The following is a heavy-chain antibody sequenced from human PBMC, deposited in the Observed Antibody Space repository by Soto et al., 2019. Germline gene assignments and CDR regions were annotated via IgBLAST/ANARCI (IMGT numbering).Heavy chain of an antibody. V-gene: IGHV4-59*08. CDR2: LFHNVSP. CDR1: GGSINGHF. J-gene: IGHJ4*02. CDR3: ARLMVGGYNDY. D-gene: IGHD5-12*01. Sequence: QVLLQESGPGLVKPSETLSLTCTVSGGSINGHFWSWIRQPPGKALEWIGYLFHNVSPNCSPSLGSRVTMSMDTSKNQLSLKLSSVTAADTAVYYCARLMVGGYNDYWGQGLLVTVSS.